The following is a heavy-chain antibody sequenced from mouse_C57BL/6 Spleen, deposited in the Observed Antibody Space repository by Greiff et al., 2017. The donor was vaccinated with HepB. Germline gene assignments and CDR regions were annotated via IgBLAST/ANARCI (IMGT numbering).Heavy chain of an antibody. CDR2: IHPNSGST. CDR3: ARRYYSNYVGFAY. J-gene: IGHJ3*01. Sequence: QVQLQQPGAELVKPGASLKLSCKASGYTFTSYWMHWVKQRPGQGLEWIGMIHPNSGSTNYNEKFKSKATLTVDKSSSTAYMQLSSLTSEDTAVYYCARRYYSNYVGFAYWGQGTLVTGSA. V-gene: IGHV1-64*01. D-gene: IGHD2-5*01. CDR1: GYTFTSYW.